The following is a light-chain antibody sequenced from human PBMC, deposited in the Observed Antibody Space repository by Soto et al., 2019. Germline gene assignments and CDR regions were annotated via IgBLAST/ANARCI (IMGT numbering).Light chain of an antibody. Sequence: DIQMTQSPSTLSGSVGDRVTITCRASQTISSWLAWYQQKPGKAPKLLIYAASTLQSGVPSRFSGSGSGADFTLTISSLQPEDAATYYCQKYNRAPLTFGQGTRLEI. CDR2: AAS. V-gene: IGKV1-27*01. CDR1: QTISSW. CDR3: QKYNRAPLT. J-gene: IGKJ5*01.